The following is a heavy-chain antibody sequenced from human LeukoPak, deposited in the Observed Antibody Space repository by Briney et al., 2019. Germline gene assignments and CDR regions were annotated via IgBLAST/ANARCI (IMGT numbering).Heavy chain of an antibody. J-gene: IGHJ4*02. CDR1: GGSISGSSYF. CDR3: GRQAAAGAGGDY. Sequence: SETLSLTCTVSGGSISGSSYFWGWIRQPPGKGREWIGSIYESGSPYYNPSLKRRVTISVDMSKTQFSLKLNSVTAADTAVYYCGRQAAAGAGGDYWDQGTLVTVSS. D-gene: IGHD6-13*01. CDR2: IYESGSP. V-gene: IGHV4-39*01.